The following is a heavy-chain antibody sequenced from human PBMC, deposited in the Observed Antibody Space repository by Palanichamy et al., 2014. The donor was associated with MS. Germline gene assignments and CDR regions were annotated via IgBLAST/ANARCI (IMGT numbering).Heavy chain of an antibody. CDR2: IYYSGST. D-gene: IGHD5-24*01. CDR3: ARQGRKDGYNFPRNFDY. J-gene: IGHJ4*02. V-gene: IGHV4-39*01. CDR1: GGSTGSSSNY. Sequence: QLQLQESGPGLVKPSETLSLTCTVSGGSTGSSSNYWGWIRQPPGKGLEWIGSIYYSGSTYYNPSLKSRLTISMDTSNNQFSLKLGSVTAADTAVYYCARQGRKDGYNFPRNFDYWGQGTLVTVSS.